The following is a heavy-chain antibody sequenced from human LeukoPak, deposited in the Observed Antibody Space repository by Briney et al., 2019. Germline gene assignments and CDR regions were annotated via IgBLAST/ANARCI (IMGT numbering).Heavy chain of an antibody. Sequence: PGGSLRLSCAASGFTFSSYAMSWVRQAPGKGLEWVSAISGSGGSTYYADSVKGRFTISRDDSKNTLYLQMNSLRAEDTAVYYYAKESGDWSENFDYWGQGTLVTVSS. J-gene: IGHJ4*02. V-gene: IGHV3-23*01. D-gene: IGHD2-21*02. CDR3: AKESGDWSENFDY. CDR1: GFTFSSYA. CDR2: ISGSGGST.